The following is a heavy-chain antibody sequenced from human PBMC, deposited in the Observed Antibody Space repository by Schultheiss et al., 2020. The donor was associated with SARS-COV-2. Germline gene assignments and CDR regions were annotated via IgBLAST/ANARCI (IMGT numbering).Heavy chain of an antibody. Sequence: SCTVSGGSISSYYWSWIRQPPGKGLEWIGYIYYSGSTNYNPSLKSRVTISVDTSKNQFSLKLSSVTAADTAVYYCARTYGDYGLDYMDVWGKGTTVTVSS. CDR1: GGSISSYY. D-gene: IGHD4-17*01. CDR3: ARTYGDYGLDYMDV. J-gene: IGHJ6*03. CDR2: IYYSGST. V-gene: IGHV4-59*01.